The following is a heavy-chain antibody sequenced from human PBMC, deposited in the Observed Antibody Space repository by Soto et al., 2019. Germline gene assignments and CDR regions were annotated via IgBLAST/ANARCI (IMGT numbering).Heavy chain of an antibody. V-gene: IGHV3-30-3*01. CDR3: ARGGYDSSGYYDYYYYGMDV. J-gene: IGHJ6*02. D-gene: IGHD3-22*01. Sequence: GGSLRLSCAASGFTFSSYAMHWVRQAPGKGLEWVAVISYDGSNKYYADSVKGRLTISRDNSKNTLYLQMNSLRAEDTAVYYWARGGYDSSGYYDYYYYGMDVWGQGTTVTVSS. CDR2: ISYDGSNK. CDR1: GFTFSSYA.